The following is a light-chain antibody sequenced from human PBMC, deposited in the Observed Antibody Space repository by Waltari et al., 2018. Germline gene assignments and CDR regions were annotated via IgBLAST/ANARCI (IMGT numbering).Light chain of an antibody. J-gene: IGKJ4*01. CDR3: QQRRNWPPLT. CDR2: DAS. V-gene: IGKV3-11*01. CDR1: EDVSIY. Sequence: ETVLPQSPATLSLSPGERAPLSCRASEDVSIYLAWYQQKPGQAPRLLIYDASNRPTGIPARFSGSGSGTDFTLTISGLGPEDFALYDCQQRRNWPPLTFGGGTKVE.